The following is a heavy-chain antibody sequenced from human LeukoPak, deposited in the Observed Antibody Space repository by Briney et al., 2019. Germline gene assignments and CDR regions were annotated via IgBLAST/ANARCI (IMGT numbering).Heavy chain of an antibody. J-gene: IGHJ6*02. CDR3: TTDEDWNYARKDV. CDR1: GFTFNYAW. CDR2: TVSEIDGGTT. V-gene: IGHV3-15*04. Sequence: KPGGSLRLSCAASGFTFNYAWMSWVRQVPGKGLEWVGQTVSEIDGGTTDYAAPVKGRFTISRDDSKSTLYLQMNSLKIEDTAVDYCTTDEDWNYARKDVWGQGATVIVSS. D-gene: IGHD1-7*01.